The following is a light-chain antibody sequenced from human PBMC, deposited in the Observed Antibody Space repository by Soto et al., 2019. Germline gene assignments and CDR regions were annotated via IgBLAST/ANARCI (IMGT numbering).Light chain of an antibody. J-gene: IGKJ2*01. Sequence: DIPMTQSPSSLSASVGDRVTITCRASQSISIYLNWYQQKPGKAPKLLIYAASTLQSGVPSRFSGSGSGTDFTLTISRLQPEDFATYYCQHSYFTPYTFGQGTKLEIK. CDR1: QSISIY. CDR2: AAS. CDR3: QHSYFTPYT. V-gene: IGKV1-39*01.